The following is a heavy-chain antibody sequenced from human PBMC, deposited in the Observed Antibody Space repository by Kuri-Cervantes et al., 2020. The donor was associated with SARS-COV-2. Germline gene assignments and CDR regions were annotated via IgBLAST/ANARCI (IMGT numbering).Heavy chain of an antibody. J-gene: IGHJ4*02. CDR2: IYHSGST. CDR1: GYSISSGYY. CDR3: ARDPSYYDSSGYYSPDAPQFDY. V-gene: IGHV4-38-2*02. Sequence: GSLRLSCAVSGYSISSGYYWGWIRQPPGKGLEWIGSIYHSGSTYYNPSLKSRVTISVDTSKNQFSLKLSSVTAADTAVYYCARDPSYYDSSGYYSPDAPQFDYWGQGTLVTVSS. D-gene: IGHD3-22*01.